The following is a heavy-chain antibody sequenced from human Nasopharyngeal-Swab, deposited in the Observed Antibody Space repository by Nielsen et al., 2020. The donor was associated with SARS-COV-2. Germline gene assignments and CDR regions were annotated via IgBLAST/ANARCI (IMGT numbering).Heavy chain of an antibody. Sequence: VSVKVSCKTSGYTFFSYGIAWVRQAPGQGLEWLGWISPYNDYTHYAQKFQGSVTMTSDTSTSTAYLELRSLTSDDTAVYYCARELGVGLFDYWGQGTLVTVSS. CDR2: ISPYNDYT. CDR3: ARELGVGLFDY. J-gene: IGHJ4*02. CDR1: GYTFFSYG. V-gene: IGHV1-18*01. D-gene: IGHD3-16*01.